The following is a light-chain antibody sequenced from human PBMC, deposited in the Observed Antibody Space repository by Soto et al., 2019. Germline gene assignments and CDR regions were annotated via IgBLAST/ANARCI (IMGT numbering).Light chain of an antibody. Sequence: QSALTQPASVSGSPGQSMTISCTGTSSDVGGYSYVSWYQHHPGKATKLMIYEVSNRPSGISNRFSGSKSGNAASLTISGLQAEDEADYYCSSYTSTSTPVVFGGGTQLTVL. J-gene: IGLJ2*01. CDR2: EVS. CDR3: SSYTSTSTPVV. CDR1: SSDVGGYSY. V-gene: IGLV2-14*01.